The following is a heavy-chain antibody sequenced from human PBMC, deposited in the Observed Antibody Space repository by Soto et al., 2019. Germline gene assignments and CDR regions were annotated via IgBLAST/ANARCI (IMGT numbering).Heavy chain of an antibody. Sequence: EVHLVESGGGLVQRGGSLRLSCVVSEFVFGRYWMTWVRQAPGKGLEWVANINQHGTEKFYVDSVRGRFTISRDNAKNSVYLQMDSLRAEDTAVYFCGRGGWNFYDSVGYDLWGQGTLVTVSS. V-gene: IGHV3-7*04. CDR1: EFVFGRYW. D-gene: IGHD3-22*01. J-gene: IGHJ5*02. CDR3: GRGGWNFYDSVGYDL. CDR2: INQHGTEK.